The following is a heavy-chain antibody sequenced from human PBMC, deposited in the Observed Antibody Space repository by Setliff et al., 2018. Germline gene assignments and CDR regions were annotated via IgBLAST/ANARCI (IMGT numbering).Heavy chain of an antibody. V-gene: IGHV4-39*01. J-gene: IGHJ4*02. Sequence: SETLSPTCTVSAGSISSSSYYWGWIRQPPGKGLEWIATIHYSGSTYYNPSLKSRVTTSVDTSKNQFSLKLSSVTAADTAVYYCARQGRKSDSRGYYYWTDFDYWGQGALVTVSS. CDR3: ARQGRKSDSRGYYYWTDFDY. CDR1: AGSISSSSYY. D-gene: IGHD3-22*01. CDR2: IHYSGST.